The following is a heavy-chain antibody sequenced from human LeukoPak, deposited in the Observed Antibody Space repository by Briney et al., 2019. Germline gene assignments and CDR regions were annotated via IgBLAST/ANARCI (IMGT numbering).Heavy chain of an antibody. Sequence: GGFLRFSCAASEFTFSNAWMSWVRQAPGKGLEWVSSISSSSSYIYYADSVKGRFTISRDNAKNSLYLQMNSLRAEDTAVYYCARAYSSGISRWGYFDYWGQGTLVTVSS. CDR2: ISSSSSYI. D-gene: IGHD3-22*01. V-gene: IGHV3-21*01. J-gene: IGHJ4*02. CDR1: EFTFSNAW. CDR3: ARAYSSGISRWGYFDY.